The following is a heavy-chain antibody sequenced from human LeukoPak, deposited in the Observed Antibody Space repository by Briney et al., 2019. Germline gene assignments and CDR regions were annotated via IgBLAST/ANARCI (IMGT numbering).Heavy chain of an antibody. D-gene: IGHD6-6*01. J-gene: IGHJ5*02. CDR2: IIPIFGTA. CDR3: ARGRSSRGDNWFDP. V-gene: IGHV1-69*06. CDR1: GGTFSSYA. Sequence: SVKVSCKASGGTFSSYAISWVRQAPGQGLEWMGGIIPIFGTANYAQKFQGRVTITADKSTSTAYMELSSLRSDDTAVYYCARGRSSRGDNWFDPWGQGTLVTVSS.